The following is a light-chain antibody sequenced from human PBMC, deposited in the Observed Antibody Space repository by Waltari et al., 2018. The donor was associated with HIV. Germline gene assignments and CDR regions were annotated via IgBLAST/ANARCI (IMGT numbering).Light chain of an antibody. Sequence: EIVVTQVPAALSVSPGERASLSCIARQSVSTNLAWYHQVSGQAPRLLISDSSNRATGVPDRFSGSGSGTHFTLTISSLQSEDSGVYYCQQYSDWPRAFGLGTKVEV. CDR2: DSS. CDR3: QQYSDWPRA. J-gene: IGKJ1*01. V-gene: IGKV3-15*01. CDR1: QSVSTN.